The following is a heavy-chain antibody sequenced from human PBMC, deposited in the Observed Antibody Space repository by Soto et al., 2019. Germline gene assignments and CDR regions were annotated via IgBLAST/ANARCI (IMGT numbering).Heavy chain of an antibody. CDR2: IWYDGNNK. CDR3: ARGLHSLFDY. D-gene: IGHD2-21*01. Sequence: GGSLRLSCAASGFTFSNYGMHWVRQAPGKGLEWVAVIWYDGNNKYYADSVKGRFTISRDNSNNTLYVQMNSLRAEDTAVYYCARGLHSLFDYWGQGTLITVSS. J-gene: IGHJ4*02. V-gene: IGHV3-33*01. CDR1: GFTFSNYG.